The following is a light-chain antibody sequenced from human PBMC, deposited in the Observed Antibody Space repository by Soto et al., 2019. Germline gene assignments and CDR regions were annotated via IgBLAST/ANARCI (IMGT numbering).Light chain of an antibody. V-gene: IGLV1-40*01. Sequence: QSALTQPPSVSGAPGQRVTISCTGSSSNIGAGFDVHWYHQIAGTAPKLLIFRDGQRPSGVPARFFGSKSDTSASLAITGLRSEDEAHYYCAVWDNSMTAWVFGGGTKLTVL. CDR2: RDG. J-gene: IGLJ3*02. CDR1: SSNIGAGFD. CDR3: AVWDNSMTAWV.